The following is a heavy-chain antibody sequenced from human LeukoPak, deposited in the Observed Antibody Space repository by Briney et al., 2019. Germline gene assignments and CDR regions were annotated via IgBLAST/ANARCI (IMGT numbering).Heavy chain of an antibody. J-gene: IGHJ4*02. CDR1: GGTFSSYA. CDR3: AQVAATGL. V-gene: IGHV1-69*13. D-gene: IGHD2-15*01. CDR2: IIPIFGTA. Sequence: ASVKVSCKAPGGTFSSYAISWVRQAPEQGLEWMGGIIPIFGTANYAQKFQGRVTITADESTSTAYMELSSLRSEDTAVYYCAQVAATGLWGQGTLVTVSS.